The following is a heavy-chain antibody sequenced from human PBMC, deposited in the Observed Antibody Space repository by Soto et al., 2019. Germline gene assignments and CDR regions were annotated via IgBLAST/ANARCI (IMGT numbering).Heavy chain of an antibody. Sequence: EVQLVESGGGLVQPGRSLRLSCAASGFSFGDYAVHWVRQGPGKGLEWVSGISWTSDIIGYADSVKGRFTISRDNAKNSFYLQMNSLRPEDTAFYYCTRGFGSNWFPLDYWGQGTLVTVSS. D-gene: IGHD1-20*01. V-gene: IGHV3-9*01. CDR1: GFSFGDYA. CDR3: TRGFGSNWFPLDY. J-gene: IGHJ4*02. CDR2: ISWTSDII.